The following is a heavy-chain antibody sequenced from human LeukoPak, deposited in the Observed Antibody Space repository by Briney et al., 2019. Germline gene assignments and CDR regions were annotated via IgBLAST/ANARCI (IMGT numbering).Heavy chain of an antibody. CDR2: IYNSGRT. CDR1: GGSISSYY. V-gene: IGHV4-59*08. CDR3: VGTVAGTGYGINFQH. J-gene: IGHJ1*01. Sequence: SETLSLTCTVSGGSISSYYWSWIRQPPGKGLEWIGYIYNSGRTNYNPSLKSRFTISVDTSKNQFSLKLSSVTAADTAVYYCVGTVAGTGYGINFQHWGQGTLVTVSS. D-gene: IGHD6-19*01.